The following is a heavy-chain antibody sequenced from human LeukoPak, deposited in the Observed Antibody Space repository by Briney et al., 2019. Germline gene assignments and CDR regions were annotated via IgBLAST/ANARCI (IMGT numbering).Heavy chain of an antibody. V-gene: IGHV4-39*07. J-gene: IGHJ4*02. CDR2: IYYSGST. D-gene: IGHD6-19*01. CDR1: GGSISSSSYY. CDR3: ASQSGYSSGWYDY. Sequence: SETLSLTCTVSGGSISSSSYYWGWIRQPPGKGLEWIGSIYYSGSTYYNPSLKSRVTISVDTSKNQFSLNLSSVTAADTAVYYCASQSGYSSGWYDYWGQGTLVTVSS.